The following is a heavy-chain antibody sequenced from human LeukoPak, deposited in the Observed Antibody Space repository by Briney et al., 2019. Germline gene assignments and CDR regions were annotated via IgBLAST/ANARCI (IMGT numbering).Heavy chain of an antibody. V-gene: IGHV1-18*01. D-gene: IGHD3-10*01. CDR3: ETGIQKFGELLDSFDP. J-gene: IGHJ5*02. CDR2: ISAYNGDT. CDR1: TYTFSNYG. Sequence: ASVKVSCKTSTYTFSNYGITWVRQAPGQGLEWVGWISAYNGDTYYAQKFQGRVTMTRDTSTTTVYMDLRSLKSDDTAVYYCETGIQKFGELLDSFDPWGQGTLVTVSS.